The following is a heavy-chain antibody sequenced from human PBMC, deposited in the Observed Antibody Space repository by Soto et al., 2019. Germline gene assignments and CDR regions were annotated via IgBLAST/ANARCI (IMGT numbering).Heavy chain of an antibody. Sequence: ASVKVSCKASGYTFTSYAMHWVRQAPGQRLEWMGWINAGNGNTKYSQKFQGRVTITRDTSASTAYMELSSLRSEDTAVYYCARNWVAVAGRGWFDPWGQGTLVTVSS. CDR1: GYTFTSYA. CDR2: INAGNGNT. CDR3: ARNWVAVAGRGWFDP. D-gene: IGHD6-19*01. V-gene: IGHV1-3*01. J-gene: IGHJ5*02.